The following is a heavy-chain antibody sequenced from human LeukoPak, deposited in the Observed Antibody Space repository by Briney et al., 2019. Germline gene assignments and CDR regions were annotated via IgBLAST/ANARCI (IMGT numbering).Heavy chain of an antibody. CDR3: ARHVSTSESENFDY. CDR1: GGSISSYY. J-gene: IGHJ4*02. V-gene: IGHV4-4*07. D-gene: IGHD3-10*02. Sequence: PSETLSLSCTVSGGSISSYYWSWIRQPAGKGLEWIGRIYTSGSTIYNPSLKSRVTMPVDTSKNQFSLKLSSVTAADTAVYYCARHVSTSESENFDYWGQGTLVTVSS. CDR2: IYTSGST.